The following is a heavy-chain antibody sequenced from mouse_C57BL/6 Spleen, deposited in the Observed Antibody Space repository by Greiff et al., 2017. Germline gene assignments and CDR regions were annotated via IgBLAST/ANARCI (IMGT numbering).Heavy chain of an antibody. CDR3: ARRFITTRAMDY. Sequence: VQLQQPGAELVKPGASVKMSCKASGYTFTSYWITWVKQRPGQGLEWIGDIYPGSGSTNYNEKFKSKATLTVDTSSSTAYMQLSSLTSEDSAVYYCARRFITTRAMDYWGQGTSVTVSS. CDR2: IYPGSGST. J-gene: IGHJ4*01. CDR1: GYTFTSYW. V-gene: IGHV1-55*01. D-gene: IGHD1-1*01.